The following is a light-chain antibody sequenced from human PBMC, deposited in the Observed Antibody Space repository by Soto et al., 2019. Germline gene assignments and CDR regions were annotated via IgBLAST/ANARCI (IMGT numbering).Light chain of an antibody. CDR3: QQYDAWPVA. Sequence: EMVVTQSPVTLSVSPGERATLSCRASQGVRTNVAWYQQKPGQAPRLLIYSASTRAPGVPARVGGSGSGTEFTLTISNLQSEDFAVYYWQQYDAWPVAVGQGTKLEIK. J-gene: IGKJ2*01. CDR1: QGVRTN. V-gene: IGKV3-15*01. CDR2: SAS.